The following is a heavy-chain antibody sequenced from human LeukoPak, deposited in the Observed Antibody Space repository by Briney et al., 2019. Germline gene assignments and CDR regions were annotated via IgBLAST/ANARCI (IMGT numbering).Heavy chain of an antibody. J-gene: IGHJ6*02. D-gene: IGHD4-11*01. CDR3: ARGGAYSPYGMDV. V-gene: IGHV4-31*03. Sequence: SETLSLTCTVSGGSISSGDYYWSWIRQHPGKGLEWIGYIYYSGSTYYNPSLKGRVTISVDTSKNQFSLKLSSVTAADTAVYYCARGGAYSPYGMDVWGQGTTVTVSS. CDR2: IYYSGST. CDR1: GGSISSGDYY.